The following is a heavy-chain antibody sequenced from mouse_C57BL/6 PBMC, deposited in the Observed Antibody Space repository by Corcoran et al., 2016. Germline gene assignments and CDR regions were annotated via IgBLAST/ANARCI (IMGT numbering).Heavy chain of an antibody. D-gene: IGHD4-1*01. CDR3: ARRTVDY. V-gene: IGHV1-26*01. Sequence: EVPLQQSGPELVKPGASGKISCKASGSTFTDYYMNWVKQSHGKSLEWIGDINPNNGGTSYNQKFKGKATLTVDKSSSTAYMELRSLTSEDSAVYYCARRTVDYWGQGTTLTVSS. CDR2: INPNNGGT. CDR1: GSTFTDYY. J-gene: IGHJ2*01.